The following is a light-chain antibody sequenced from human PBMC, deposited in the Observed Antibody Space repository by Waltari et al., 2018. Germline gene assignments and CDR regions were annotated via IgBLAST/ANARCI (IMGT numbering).Light chain of an antibody. CDR3: QQVNTYSWT. CDR2: AAS. CDR1: RGISSY. J-gene: IGKJ1*01. Sequence: DIHFPKSPSYQSASVADRVTITCRASRGISSYLALYQQKPGKAPKLLIYAASTLQSGVPLRFSGSGSGTEFTLTISSLQPEDFATYYCQQVNTYSWTFGQGTKVEIK. V-gene: IGKV1-9*01.